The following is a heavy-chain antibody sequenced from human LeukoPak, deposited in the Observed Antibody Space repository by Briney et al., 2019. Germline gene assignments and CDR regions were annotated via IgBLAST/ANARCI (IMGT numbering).Heavy chain of an antibody. CDR2: ISSSSSYI. V-gene: IGHV3-21*01. J-gene: IGHJ6*03. CDR1: GFTFSSYS. CDR3: ARGLRPVVVVPAAPREAYYYYYMDV. D-gene: IGHD2-2*01. Sequence: GGSLRLSCAASGFTFSSYSMNWVLQAPGKGLEWVSSISSSSSYIYYADSVKGRFTISRDNAKNSLYLQMNSLRAEDTAVYYCARGLRPVVVVPAAPREAYYYYYMDVWGKGTTVTVSS.